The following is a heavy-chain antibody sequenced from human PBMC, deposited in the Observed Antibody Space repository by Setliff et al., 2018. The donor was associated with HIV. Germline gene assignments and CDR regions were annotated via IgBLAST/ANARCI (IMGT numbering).Heavy chain of an antibody. V-gene: IGHV1-18*01. CDR1: GYIFNSFG. CDR3: ARDGPYVAVLIRAFDI. J-gene: IGHJ3*02. D-gene: IGHD3-16*01. Sequence: GASVKVSCKASGYIFNSFGISWVRQAPGQGLEWMGWISACNGNTKYAQKLQGRVTMTTDTSTSTGYMELRSLRSDDTAVYYCARDGPYVAVLIRAFDIWGQGTMVTVSS. CDR2: ISACNGNT.